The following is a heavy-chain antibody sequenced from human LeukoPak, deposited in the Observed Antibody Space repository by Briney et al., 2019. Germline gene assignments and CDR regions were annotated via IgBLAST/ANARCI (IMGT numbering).Heavy chain of an antibody. CDR2: IKGDGSKK. D-gene: IGHD6-13*01. CDR1: GFIFSSDW. J-gene: IGHJ6*02. Sequence: PGGSLRLSCATSGFIFSSDWMTWVRQAPGKGPEWVANIKGDGSKKNLVDSVKGRFTISRDNAKNSLYLEMSSLTADDTAVYYCARDSSRSWSRNGMDVWGQGTTVTVSS. V-gene: IGHV3-7*03. CDR3: ARDSSRSWSRNGMDV.